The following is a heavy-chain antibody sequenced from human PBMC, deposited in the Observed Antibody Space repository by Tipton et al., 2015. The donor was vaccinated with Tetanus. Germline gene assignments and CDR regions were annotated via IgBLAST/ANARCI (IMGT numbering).Heavy chain of an antibody. D-gene: IGHD3-3*01. CDR2: ISYSGST. CDR3: ARANYNFPKKGPFDS. V-gene: IGHV4-61*08. CDR1: GGSVRSGDYQ. Sequence: TLSLTRTVSGGSVRSGDYQWNWIRQPPGKGLEWLAYISYSGSTNSNYALKSRITISRDTSKNQTSLKLTSVTAADTAVHYCARANYNFPKKGPFDSWGQGTLVIVSS. J-gene: IGHJ4*02.